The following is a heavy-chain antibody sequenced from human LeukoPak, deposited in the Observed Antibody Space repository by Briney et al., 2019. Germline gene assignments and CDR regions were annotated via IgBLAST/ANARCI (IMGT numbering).Heavy chain of an antibody. Sequence: GASVKVSCKASGYTFTSYYMTWVGQAPGKGLEWMGGFDPEDGETIYAQKFQGRVTMTEDTSTDTAYMELSSLRSEDTAVYYCATTYYYDSSGYPHWGQGTLVTVSS. D-gene: IGHD3-22*01. CDR1: GYTFTSYY. CDR2: FDPEDGET. J-gene: IGHJ4*02. V-gene: IGHV1-24*01. CDR3: ATTYYYDSSGYPH.